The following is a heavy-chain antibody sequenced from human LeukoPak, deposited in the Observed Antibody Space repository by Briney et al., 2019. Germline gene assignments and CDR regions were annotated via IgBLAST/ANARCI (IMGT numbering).Heavy chain of an antibody. CDR2: INHSGST. Sequence: SETLSLTCAVYGGSFSGYYWSWIRQPPGKGLEWIGEINHSGSTNYNPSLKSRVTISVDTSKNQFSLKVSSVTAADTAVYYCARGHVAGAITIFGVVAYYFDYWGQGTLVTVSS. J-gene: IGHJ4*02. D-gene: IGHD3-3*01. V-gene: IGHV4-34*01. CDR1: GGSFSGYY. CDR3: ARGHVAGAITIFGVVAYYFDY.